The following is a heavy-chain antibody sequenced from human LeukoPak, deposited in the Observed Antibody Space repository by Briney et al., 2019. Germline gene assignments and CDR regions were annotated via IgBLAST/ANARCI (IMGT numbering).Heavy chain of an antibody. J-gene: IGHJ4*02. Sequence: PSVTVSSKAFGYTSTGYSMGWVRPAPEQWLEWMGWINPNTGETKYAQKFQGRVTMTRDKSISTAYMELNRLRSDDTAVYYCGTLLSNAAFDYWGQGSPVTVSS. CDR1: GYTSTGYS. V-gene: IGHV1-2*02. CDR3: GTLLSNAAFDY. D-gene: IGHD6-25*01. CDR2: INPNTGET.